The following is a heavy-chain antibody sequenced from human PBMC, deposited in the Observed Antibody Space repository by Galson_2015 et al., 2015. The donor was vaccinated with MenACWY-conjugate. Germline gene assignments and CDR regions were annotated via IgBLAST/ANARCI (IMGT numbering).Heavy chain of an antibody. CDR3: SNLGPRDYLNG. D-gene: IGHD2/OR15-2a*01. CDR2: VRSKTDGGTA. CDR1: GISFSNVW. Sequence: ASGISFSNVWMSWVRQAPGKGLEWVGRVRSKTDGGTAEYAAPVRGRFTISRDDSKNTVYLQMDSLETEDTAVDYCSNLGPRDYLNGWGQGTLGNVSS. V-gene: IGHV3-15*05. J-gene: IGHJ1*01.